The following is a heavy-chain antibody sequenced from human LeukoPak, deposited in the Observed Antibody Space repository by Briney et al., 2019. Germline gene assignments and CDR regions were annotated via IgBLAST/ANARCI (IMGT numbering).Heavy chain of an antibody. V-gene: IGHV4-59*08. CDR1: GDSMSDYY. J-gene: IGHJ4*02. CDR3: ARRGYFDY. CDR2: IYYSGSA. Sequence: SETLSLTCTVSGDSMSDYYWGWIRQPPGKRLEWIGHIYYSGSAYYNPSLKSRVTISIDTSKNQFSLKLTSVTAADTAIYYCARRGYFDYWGQGILVTVSA.